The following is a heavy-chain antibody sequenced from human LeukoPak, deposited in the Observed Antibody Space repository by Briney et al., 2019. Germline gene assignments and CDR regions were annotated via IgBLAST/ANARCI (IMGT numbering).Heavy chain of an antibody. V-gene: IGHV3-30*03. CDR3: ARDLSGGYSIDY. D-gene: IGHD1-26*01. CDR1: GFTFSSYG. CDR2: ISYDGSNK. Sequence: GGSLRLSCAASGFTFSSYGMHWVRQAPGKGLEWVAVISYDGSNKYYADSVKGRFTISRDNSNNTVYLQMNSLRPEDTAMYYCARDLSGGYSIDYWGQGALVIVSS. J-gene: IGHJ4*02.